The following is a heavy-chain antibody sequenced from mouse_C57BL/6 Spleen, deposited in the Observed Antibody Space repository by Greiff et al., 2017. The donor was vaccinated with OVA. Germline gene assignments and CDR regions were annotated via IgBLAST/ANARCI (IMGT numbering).Heavy chain of an antibody. CDR1: GYTFTDYN. Sequence: EVKLQQSGPELVKPGASVKIPCKASGYTFTDYNMDWVKQSHGKSLEWIGDINPNNGGTIYNQKFKGKATLTVDKSSSTAYMELRSLTSEDTAVYYCARVPNYYGSSSFDYWGQGTTLTVSS. D-gene: IGHD1-1*01. V-gene: IGHV1-18*01. CDR3: ARVPNYYGSSSFDY. CDR2: INPNNGGT. J-gene: IGHJ2*01.